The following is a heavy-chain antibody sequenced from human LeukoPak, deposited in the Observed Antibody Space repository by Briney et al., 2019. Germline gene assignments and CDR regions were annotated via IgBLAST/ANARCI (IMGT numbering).Heavy chain of an antibody. D-gene: IGHD2-2*01. CDR3: ARVQWEYQLLSPFDY. J-gene: IGHJ4*02. CDR1: GFTFSSYA. CDR2: ISYDGSNK. Sequence: GGSLRLSCAASGFTFSSYAMHWVRQAPGKGLEWVAVISYDGSNKYYADSVKGRFTISRDNSKNTLYLQMNSLRAEDTAVYYCARVQWEYQLLSPFDYWGQGTLVTVSS. V-gene: IGHV3-30-3*01.